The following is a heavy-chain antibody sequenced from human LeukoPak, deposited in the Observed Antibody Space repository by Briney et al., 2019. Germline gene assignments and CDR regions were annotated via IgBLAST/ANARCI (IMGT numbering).Heavy chain of an antibody. V-gene: IGHV1-8*03. D-gene: IGHD2-2*01. CDR1: GYTFTSYD. CDR2: MNPNSGNT. CDR3: ARVPIVVVPAANYYYYYYYMDV. J-gene: IGHJ6*03. Sequence: ASVKVSCKASGYTFTSYDINWVRQATGQGLEWMGWMNPNSGNTGYAQKFQGRVTITRNTSISTAYMELSSLRSEDTAVYYCARVPIVVVPAANYYYYYYYMDVWGKGTTVTVSS.